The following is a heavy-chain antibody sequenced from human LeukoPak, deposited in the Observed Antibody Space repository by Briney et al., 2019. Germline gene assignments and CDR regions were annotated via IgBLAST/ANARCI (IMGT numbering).Heavy chain of an antibody. CDR2: IIPIFGTA. V-gene: IGHV1-69*06. D-gene: IGHD4-23*01. J-gene: IGHJ4*02. Sequence: GSSVKVSCKASGGTFSSYAISWVRQAPGQGLEWMGGIIPIFGTANYAQKFQGRVTIIADKSTSTAYMELSSLRSEDTAVYYCARLEDYGGGAPFDYWGQGTLVTVSS. CDR1: GGTFSSYA. CDR3: ARLEDYGGGAPFDY.